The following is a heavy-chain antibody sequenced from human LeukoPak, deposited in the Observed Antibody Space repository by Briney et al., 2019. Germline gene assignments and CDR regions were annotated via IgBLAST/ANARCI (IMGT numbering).Heavy chain of an antibody. CDR2: IYYSGST. CDR3: CGSGWFAGPFGY. J-gene: IGHJ4*02. CDR1: GGSISSSSYY. V-gene: IGHV4-39*07. Sequence: SETLSLTCTVSGGSISSSSYYWGWIRQPPGKGLEWIGSIYYSGSTYYNPSLKSRVTISVDTSKNQFSLKLTSVTAADTAVYYCCGSGWFAGPFGYWGQGALVTVSS. D-gene: IGHD6-19*01.